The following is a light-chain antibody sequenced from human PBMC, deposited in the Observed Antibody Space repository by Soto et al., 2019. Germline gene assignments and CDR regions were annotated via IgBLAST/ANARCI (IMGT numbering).Light chain of an antibody. J-gene: IGLJ1*01. CDR2: GNS. CDR1: SSNIGAGYD. Sequence: VLKQPPSGSGAPGQRVPISCTGSSSNIGAGYDVHWYQQLPGTAPKLLIYGNSNRPSGVPDRFSGSKSGTSASLAITGLQAEDEADYYCQSYDSSLTALYVFGTGTKVTVL. CDR3: QSYDSSLTALYV. V-gene: IGLV1-40*01.